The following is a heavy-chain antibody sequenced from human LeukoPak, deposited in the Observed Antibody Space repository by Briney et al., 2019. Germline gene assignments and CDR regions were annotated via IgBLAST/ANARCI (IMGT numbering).Heavy chain of an antibody. J-gene: IGHJ4*02. CDR2: ISGSGGST. D-gene: IGHD1-1*01. V-gene: IGHV3-23*01. Sequence: GGSLRLSCAASGFTFSSYATSWVRQTPGKGLEWVSAISGSGGSTYYADSVKGRFTISRDNSKNTLFLQMNSLRVEDTAPYYCAKYTRAPWSAFDYWGQGTLVTVSS. CDR1: GFTFSSYA. CDR3: AKYTRAPWSAFDY.